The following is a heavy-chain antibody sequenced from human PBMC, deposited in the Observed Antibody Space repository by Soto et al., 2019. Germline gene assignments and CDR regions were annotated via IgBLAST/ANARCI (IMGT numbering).Heavy chain of an antibody. CDR2: IYYSGST. J-gene: IGHJ4*02. CDR3: ARRASSGWFYYFDY. Sequence: QLQLQESGPGLVKPSETLSLTCTVSGGSISSSSYYWGWIRQPPGKGLEWIGSIYYSGSTYYNPSLKSRVTVSVDTSKNQFSLKLSSVTAADTAVYYCARRASSGWFYYFDYWGQGTLVTVSS. V-gene: IGHV4-39*01. D-gene: IGHD6-19*01. CDR1: GGSISSSSYY.